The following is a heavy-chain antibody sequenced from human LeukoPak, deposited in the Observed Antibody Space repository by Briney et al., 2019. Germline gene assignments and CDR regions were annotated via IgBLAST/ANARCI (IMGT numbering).Heavy chain of an antibody. CDR2: INPNSGGT. V-gene: IGHV1-2*02. J-gene: IGHJ6*02. CDR1: GYTFTSYY. CDR3: ARAPLYYYYGMDV. Sequence: GASVKVSCKASGYTFTSYYMHWVRQAPGQGLERMGWINPNSGGTNYAQKFQGRVTMTRDTSISTAYMELSRLRSDDTAVYYCARAPLYYYYGMDVWGQGTTVTVSS.